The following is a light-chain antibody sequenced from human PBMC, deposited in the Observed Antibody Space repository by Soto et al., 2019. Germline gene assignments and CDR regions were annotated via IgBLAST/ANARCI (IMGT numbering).Light chain of an antibody. CDR3: QQYNSWPPRYT. V-gene: IGKV3-15*01. CDR1: QSVSRA. CDR2: DSS. Sequence: DIVLTQSPATLSMSPGESASLSCRASQSVSRALAWYQHVPGQAPRLLIYDSSTRATGVPARFSGSGSGTRFTLTISSLQSEDFAVYYCQQYNSWPPRYTFGQGTKLEI. J-gene: IGKJ2*01.